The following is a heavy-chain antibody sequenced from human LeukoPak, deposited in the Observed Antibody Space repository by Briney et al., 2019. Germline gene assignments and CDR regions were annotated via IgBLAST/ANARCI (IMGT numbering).Heavy chain of an antibody. J-gene: IGHJ4*02. CDR2: IYSGGST. D-gene: IGHD3-22*01. Sequence: GGSLRLSCAASGFTVSSNYMSWVRQAPGKGLEWVSVIYSGGSTYYADSVKGRFTISRDNSKNTLYLQMNSLRAEDTAVYYCARGLYYDSSGYYYWGQGTLVTVSS. CDR1: GFTVSSNY. V-gene: IGHV3-53*01. CDR3: ARGLYYDSSGYYY.